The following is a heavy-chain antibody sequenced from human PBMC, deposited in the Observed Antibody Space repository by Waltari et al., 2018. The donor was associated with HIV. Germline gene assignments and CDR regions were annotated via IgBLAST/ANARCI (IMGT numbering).Heavy chain of an antibody. J-gene: IGHJ4*02. V-gene: IGHV4-59*01. CDR1: GGSISTYY. CDR3: ARDKRDGGNHRAYFDY. D-gene: IGHD2-15*01. CDR2: IYDSGST. Sequence: QVQLQESGPGLVKPSETLSPTCPVSGGSISTYYWRCIRLPPGKGLEWIGYIYDSGSTNYNPSLKSRVTISVDTSKNQFSLKLSSVTAADTAVYYCARDKRDGGNHRAYFDYWGQGSLVTVSS.